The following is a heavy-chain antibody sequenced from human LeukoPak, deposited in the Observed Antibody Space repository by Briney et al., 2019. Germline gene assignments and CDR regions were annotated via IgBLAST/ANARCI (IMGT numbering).Heavy chain of an antibody. Sequence: ASVKVSCKASGGTFSSYAISWVRQAPGQGLEWMGGIIPIFGTANYAQKFQGRVTITADESTSTAYMELSSLRSEDTAVHYCARSMVRGVIRPDYWGQGTLVTVSS. V-gene: IGHV1-69*13. CDR3: ARSMVRGVIRPDY. D-gene: IGHD3-10*01. CDR1: GGTFSSYA. J-gene: IGHJ4*02. CDR2: IIPIFGTA.